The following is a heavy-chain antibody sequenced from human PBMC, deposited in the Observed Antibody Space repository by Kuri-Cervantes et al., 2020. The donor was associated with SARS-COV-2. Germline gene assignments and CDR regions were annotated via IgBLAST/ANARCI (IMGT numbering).Heavy chain of an antibody. V-gene: IGHV4-34*01. CDR2: IYYSGST. D-gene: IGHD1-26*01. Sequence: SETLSLTCAVYGGSFSGYYWSWIRQPPGKGLEWIGYIYYSGSTYYNPSLKSRVTISVDTSKNQFSLKLSSVTAADTAVYYCAREAGATGGWVDYWGQGTLVTVSS. CDR3: AREAGATGGWVDY. J-gene: IGHJ4*02. CDR1: GGSFSGYY.